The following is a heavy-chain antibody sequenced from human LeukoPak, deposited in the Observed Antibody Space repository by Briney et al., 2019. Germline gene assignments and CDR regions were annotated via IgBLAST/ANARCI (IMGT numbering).Heavy chain of an antibody. CDR1: GFIVSGNY. Sequence: GGSLRLSCATSGFIVSGNYMSWVRRAPGKGLECVSGLSGSGGNTIYADSVKGRFTISRDNSKNTLYLQMNSLRAEDTAVYYCAKSPEVLITPFVYWGQGTLVTVSS. D-gene: IGHD3-22*01. CDR3: AKSPEVLITPFVY. V-gene: IGHV3-53*05. J-gene: IGHJ4*02. CDR2: SGSGGNT.